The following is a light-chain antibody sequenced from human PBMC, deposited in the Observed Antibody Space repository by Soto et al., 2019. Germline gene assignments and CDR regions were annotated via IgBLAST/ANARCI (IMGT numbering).Light chain of an antibody. V-gene: IGKV1-39*01. CDR2: AAS. CDR1: QNINIY. Sequence: DIQVTQSPSSLSASVGDSVTITCRTSQNINIYSNWYQHNPGKAPKLLIYAASSLHSGVPSRFSGSESGTDFTRTISSLQPEDFATYYCLQTSGAPRTFGRGTKVEIK. J-gene: IGKJ1*01. CDR3: LQTSGAPRT.